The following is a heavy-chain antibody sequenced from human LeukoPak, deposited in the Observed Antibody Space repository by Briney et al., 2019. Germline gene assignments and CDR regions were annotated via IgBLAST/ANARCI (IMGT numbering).Heavy chain of an antibody. CDR1: GFTFRSYS. CDR2: IDPSSTYI. Sequence: GGSLRLSCAASGFTFRSYSMNWVRQAPGKGLEWVSAIDPSSTYIYYADSVKGRFTISRDNAENSLYLQMNSLRAEDTAVYYCAANCSSTSCYGYYMDVWGKGTTVTVSS. V-gene: IGHV3-21*01. CDR3: AANCSSTSCYGYYMDV. J-gene: IGHJ6*03. D-gene: IGHD2-2*01.